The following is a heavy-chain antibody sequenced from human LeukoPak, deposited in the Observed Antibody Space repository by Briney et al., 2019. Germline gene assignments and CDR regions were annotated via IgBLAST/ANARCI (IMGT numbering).Heavy chain of an antibody. CDR3: AKDQRRGYSGYNDFDY. CDR1: GFIFDDYA. J-gene: IGHJ4*02. D-gene: IGHD5-12*01. Sequence: GGSLRLSCAASGFIFDDYAMHWVRQAPGKGLEWVSLVSWDGGSTYYADSVKGRFTISRDNSKNSLYLEMNSLRAEDTALYYCAKDQRRGYSGYNDFDYWGQGTLVTVSS. CDR2: VSWDGGST. V-gene: IGHV3-43D*03.